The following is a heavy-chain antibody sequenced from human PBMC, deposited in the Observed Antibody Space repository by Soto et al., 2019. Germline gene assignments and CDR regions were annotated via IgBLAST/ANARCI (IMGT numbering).Heavy chain of an antibody. Sequence: EVQLVESGGGLVQPGRSLRLSCVASGFTFDDYAMHWVRQAPGKGLEWVSGISWNSGSIGYADSVKGRFTISRDNTKNSLYLQMNSLRAEDTAFYYCAKGKGYDSSGYYPDYWGQGTLVTVSS. CDR1: GFTFDDYA. J-gene: IGHJ4*02. CDR3: AKGKGYDSSGYYPDY. V-gene: IGHV3-9*01. D-gene: IGHD3-22*01. CDR2: ISWNSGSI.